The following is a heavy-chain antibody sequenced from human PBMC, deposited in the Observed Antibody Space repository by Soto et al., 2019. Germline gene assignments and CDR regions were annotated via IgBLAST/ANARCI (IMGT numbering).Heavy chain of an antibody. D-gene: IGHD1-26*01. CDR2: INPSGGST. V-gene: IGHV1-46*01. J-gene: IGHJ4*02. CDR3: ARVKWELLIYY. Sequence: QVQLVQSGAEVKKPGASVKVSCKSSGYTFTSYYMHWVQQAPGQGLEWMGIINPSGGSTSYAQKCQRRVTMTRDTSTSTVYLELSSLRCEDTAVYYCARVKWELLIYYWGQGTLVTVS. CDR1: GYTFTSYY.